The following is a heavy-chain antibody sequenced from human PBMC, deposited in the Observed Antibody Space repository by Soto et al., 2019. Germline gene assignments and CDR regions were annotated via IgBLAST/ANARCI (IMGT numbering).Heavy chain of an antibody. J-gene: IGHJ3*02. D-gene: IGHD3-10*01. CDR3: ARDKVVTMVRGVITPSDAFDI. CDR1: GYTFTSYG. Sequence: ASVKVSCKASGYTFTSYGMHWVRQAPGQRLEWMGWINAGNGNTKYSQKFQGRVTITRDTSASTAYMELSSLRSEDTAVYYCARDKVVTMVRGVITPSDAFDIWGQGTMVTVSS. V-gene: IGHV1-3*01. CDR2: INAGNGNT.